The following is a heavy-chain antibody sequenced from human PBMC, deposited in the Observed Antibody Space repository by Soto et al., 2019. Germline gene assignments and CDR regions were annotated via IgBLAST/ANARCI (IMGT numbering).Heavy chain of an antibody. CDR3: ARNIGTPPRHFDY. V-gene: IGHV3-33*01. J-gene: IGHJ4*02. CDR2: IWYDGSNK. CDR1: GFTFSSYG. Sequence: QVQLVESGGGVVQPGRSLRLSCAASGFTFSSYGMHWVRQAPGKGLEWVAVIWYDGSNKYYADSVKGRFTIFRDNSKNTVCLQMNSLRDEDTAVYYCARNIGTPPRHFDYWGQGTLVTVSS. D-gene: IGHD6-13*01.